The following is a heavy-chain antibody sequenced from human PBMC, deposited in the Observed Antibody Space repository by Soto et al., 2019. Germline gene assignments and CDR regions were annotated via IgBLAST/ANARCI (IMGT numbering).Heavy chain of an antibody. J-gene: IGHJ6*02. CDR3: AGHVLVKQQPPHYYYGMDV. CDR1: GYSFTSYW. V-gene: IGHV5-10-1*01. D-gene: IGHD6-13*01. CDR2: IDPSDSYT. Sequence: GESLKISCKGSGYSFTSYWISWVRQMPGKGLEWMGRIDPSDSYTNYSPSFQGHVTISADKSISTAYLQWSSLKASDTAMYYRAGHVLVKQQPPHYYYGMDVWGQGTTVTVSS.